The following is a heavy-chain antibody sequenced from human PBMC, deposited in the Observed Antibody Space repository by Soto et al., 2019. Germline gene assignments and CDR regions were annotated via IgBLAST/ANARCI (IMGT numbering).Heavy chain of an antibody. V-gene: IGHV5-10-1*01. D-gene: IGHD2-2*01. CDR3: ARLNGALGYCSSTSCPVYYCYGMDV. CDR1: GYSFTSYW. Sequence: GESLKISCKGSGYSFTSYWISWVRQMPGKGLEGMGRIDPSDSYTNYSPSFQGHVTISADKSISTAYLQWSSLKASDTAMYYCARLNGALGYCSSTSCPVYYCYGMDVWGQGTTVTVSS. J-gene: IGHJ6*02. CDR2: IDPSDSYT.